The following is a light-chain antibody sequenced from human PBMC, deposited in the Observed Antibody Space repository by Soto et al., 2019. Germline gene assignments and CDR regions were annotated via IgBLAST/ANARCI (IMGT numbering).Light chain of an antibody. J-gene: IGKJ1*01. CDR3: PQSSSSRWP. Sequence: EIVMTQHPATRPVSQGERVTLSCSASRTVSNRLAWYQHKPGQAPRLLISGASTGASGIPPWFRGSGSGTDFTLTISRLEPDDFALYYCPQSSSSRWPFGHGTKVDIK. V-gene: IGKV3-15*01. CDR1: RTVSNR. CDR2: GAS.